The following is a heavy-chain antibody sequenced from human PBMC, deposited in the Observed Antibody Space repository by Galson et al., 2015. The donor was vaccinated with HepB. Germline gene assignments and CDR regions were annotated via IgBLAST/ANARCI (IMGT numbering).Heavy chain of an antibody. CDR1: GFTFNSYW. D-gene: IGHD1-1*01. J-gene: IGHJ4*02. CDR2: IKQDGTEK. CDR3: ARDLGNDVGLFDY. V-gene: IGHV3-7*03. Sequence: SLRLSCAASGFTFNSYWMTWVRQAPGKGLEWVANIKQDGTEKYYGDSVKGRFTISRDNAKNSLYLQTNSLRAEDTAVYYCARDLGNDVGLFDYWGQGTLVTVSS.